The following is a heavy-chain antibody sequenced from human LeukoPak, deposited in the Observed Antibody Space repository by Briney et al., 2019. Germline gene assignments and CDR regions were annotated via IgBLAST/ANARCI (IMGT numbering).Heavy chain of an antibody. CDR1: GFTFSSYG. CDR2: IRYDGSNK. D-gene: IGHD3-22*01. V-gene: IGHV3-30*02. J-gene: IGHJ6*03. CDR3: AKEEITMIVVVISYYYYYMDV. Sequence: GGSLRLSCAASGFTFSSYGMHWVRQAPGKGLERVAFIRYDGSNKYYADSVKGRFTISRDNSKNTLYLQMNSLRAEDTAVYYCAKEEITMIVVVISYYYYYMDVWGKGTTVTISS.